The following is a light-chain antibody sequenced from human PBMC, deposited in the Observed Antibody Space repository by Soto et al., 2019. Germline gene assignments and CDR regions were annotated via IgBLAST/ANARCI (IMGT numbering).Light chain of an antibody. V-gene: IGLV2-23*01. CDR3: CPYAGSRNSV. CDR1: SSDVGSYNL. CDR2: EGS. Sequence: QSALTQPASVSGSPGQSITISCTGTSSDVGSYNLVSWYQQHPGKAPKLMIYEGSKRPSGVSNRFSGSKSGNTASLTISGLQAEDEADYYCCPYAGSRNSVFGTGTKLTV. J-gene: IGLJ1*01.